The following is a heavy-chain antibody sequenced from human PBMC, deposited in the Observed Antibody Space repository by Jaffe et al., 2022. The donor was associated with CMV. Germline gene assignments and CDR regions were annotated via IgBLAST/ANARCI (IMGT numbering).Heavy chain of an antibody. D-gene: IGHD3-10*01. CDR2: IYPGDSDT. CDR3: ARRGGDSGSGSYWSRSSPWAPRPDGVPRPKVALENGAFDV. V-gene: IGHV5-51*01. J-gene: IGHJ3*01. CDR1: GNSFSNYW. Sequence: EAQLVQSGAEVKKPGESLRISCKTSGNSFSNYWIAWVRQMPGKGLEWMGVIYPGDSDTRYSPSFQGQVTISVDKSIKTAYLQWATLRASDTAVYYCARRGGDSGSGSYWSRSSPWAPRPDGVPRPKVALENGAFDVWGQGTTVIVSS.